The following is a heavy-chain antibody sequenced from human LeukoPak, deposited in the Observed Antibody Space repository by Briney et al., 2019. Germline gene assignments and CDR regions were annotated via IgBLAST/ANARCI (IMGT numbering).Heavy chain of an antibody. CDR3: AKDIRVQTIFPSFDY. CDR2: ISHDGSNK. CDR1: GFTFSYYG. Sequence: PGGSLRLSCAASGFTFSYYGMHWVRQAPGKGVEWGAVISHDGSNKQYADSVKGRFTISRDNSKNMMYLEMNSLRGDDTAVYYCAKDIRVQTIFPSFDYWGQGALVIVSS. J-gene: IGHJ4*02. V-gene: IGHV3-30*18. D-gene: IGHD3-3*01.